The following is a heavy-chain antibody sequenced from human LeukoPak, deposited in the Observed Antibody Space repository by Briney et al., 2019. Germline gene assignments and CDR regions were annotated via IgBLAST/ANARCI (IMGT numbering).Heavy chain of an antibody. CDR3: ARFGPNLYSSSWSDY. D-gene: IGHD6-13*01. Sequence: SETLSLTCAVYGGSFSGYYWSWIRQPPGKGLEWIGEINHSGSTNYNPSLKSRVTISVDTSKNQFSLKLSSVTAADTAVYYCARFGPNLYSSSWSDYWGQGTLVTVSS. CDR2: INHSGST. V-gene: IGHV4-34*01. J-gene: IGHJ4*02. CDR1: GGSFSGYY.